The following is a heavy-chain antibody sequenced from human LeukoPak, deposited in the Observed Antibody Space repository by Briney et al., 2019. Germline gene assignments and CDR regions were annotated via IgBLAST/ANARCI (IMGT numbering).Heavy chain of an antibody. CDR3: TRDLGQWLIQGIFFDY. CDR2: ISAYNGNT. Sequence: ASVKVSCKASGYTFTNYAFSWVRQAPGQGLEWMGWISAYNGNTNYAQKLQGRVTMTTDTSTSTAYMEVRSLRSDDTAVYYCTRDLGQWLIQGIFFDYWGQGTLVTVSS. J-gene: IGHJ4*02. V-gene: IGHV1-18*01. D-gene: IGHD6-19*01. CDR1: GYTFTNYA.